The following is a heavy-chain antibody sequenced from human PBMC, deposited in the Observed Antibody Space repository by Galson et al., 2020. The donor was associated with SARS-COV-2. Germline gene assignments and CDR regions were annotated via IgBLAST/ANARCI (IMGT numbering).Heavy chain of an antibody. Sequence: ASVTVSCQASRYTFPNFGISWVRQAPGHGLEYMGWISAYNGNTHHTHKLQDRVTQTTDTYTSTAYMELRSLRSDYAAVYDCARDHRTCSGGSCTSNPFDYWGQGTLVTVSS. CDR3: ARDHRTCSGGSCTSNPFDY. J-gene: IGHJ4*02. CDR2: ISAYNGNT. CDR1: RYTFPNFG. D-gene: IGHD2-15*01. V-gene: IGHV1-18*01.